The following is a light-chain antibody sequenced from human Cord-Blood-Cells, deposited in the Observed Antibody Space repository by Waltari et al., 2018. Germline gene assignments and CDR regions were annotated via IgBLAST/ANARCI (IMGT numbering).Light chain of an antibody. CDR1: SSNIGSNT. J-gene: IGLJ2*01. V-gene: IGLV1-44*01. CDR2: SNN. CDR3: AAWDDSLNGVV. Sequence: QSVLTQPPSASGTPGQRVTIYCSGSSSNIGSNTVNWYPHLPGTAPKLLTYSNNQRPSGVPDRFSGSKSGTSASLAISGLQSEDEADYYCAAWDDSLNGVVFGGGTKLTVL.